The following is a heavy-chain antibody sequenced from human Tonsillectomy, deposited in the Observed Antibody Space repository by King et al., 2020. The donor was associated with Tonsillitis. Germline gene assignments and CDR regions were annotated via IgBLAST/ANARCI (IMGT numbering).Heavy chain of an antibody. CDR1: GFTFSNAW. J-gene: IGHJ6*03. D-gene: IGHD6-13*01. Sequence: VQLVESGGGLVKPGGSLRLSCAASGFTFSNAWMSWVRQAPGKGLEWVGRIKSKTDSGTADYAAPVKGRFTISRDDSKTTLYLQMNSLKTEDTAVYYCTTDLRQQLVRYYHYLMDVWGKGTTVTVSS. CDR2: IKSKTDSGTA. V-gene: IGHV3-15*01. CDR3: TTDLRQQLVRYYHYLMDV.